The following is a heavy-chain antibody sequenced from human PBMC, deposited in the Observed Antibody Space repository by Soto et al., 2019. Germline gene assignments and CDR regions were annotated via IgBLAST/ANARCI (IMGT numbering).Heavy chain of an antibody. CDR1: GFTFSSYG. CDR3: ATLFSGSYEVY. Sequence: QVQLVESGGGVVQPGRSLRLSCAASGFTFSSYGMHWVRQAPGKGLGWVAVISYDGSNKYYADSVKGRFTISRDNSKNTLYLQMNSLRAEDTAVYYCATLFSGSYEVYWGQGTLVTVSS. D-gene: IGHD1-26*01. V-gene: IGHV3-30*03. CDR2: ISYDGSNK. J-gene: IGHJ4*02.